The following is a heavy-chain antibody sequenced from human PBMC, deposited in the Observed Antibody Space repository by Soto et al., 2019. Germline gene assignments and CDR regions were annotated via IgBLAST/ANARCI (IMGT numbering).Heavy chain of an antibody. J-gene: IGHJ1*01. D-gene: IGHD3-22*01. CDR1: GFTVSSNY. CDR3: SSYYDSSGYFQYFPP. Sequence: GGSLRLSCAASGFTVSSNYMSWVRQAPGKGLEWVSVIYSGGSTYYADSVKGRFTISRDNSKNTLYLQMNSLRAEDTAVYYCSSYYDSSGYFQYFPPWGHGTLVTVSS. V-gene: IGHV3-53*01. CDR2: IYSGGST.